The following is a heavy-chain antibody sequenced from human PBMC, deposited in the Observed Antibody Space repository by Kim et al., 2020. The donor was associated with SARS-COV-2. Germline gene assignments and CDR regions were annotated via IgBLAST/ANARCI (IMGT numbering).Heavy chain of an antibody. J-gene: IGHJ4*02. CDR2: ISSSSSYI. Sequence: GGSLRLSCAASGFTFSSYSMNWVRQAPGKGLEWVSSISSSSSYIYYADSVKGRFTISRDNAKNSLYLQMNSLRAEDTAVYYCARAAGCSSTSCPFDYWGQGTLVTVSS. V-gene: IGHV3-21*01. CDR3: ARAAGCSSTSCPFDY. CDR1: GFTFSSYS. D-gene: IGHD2-2*01.